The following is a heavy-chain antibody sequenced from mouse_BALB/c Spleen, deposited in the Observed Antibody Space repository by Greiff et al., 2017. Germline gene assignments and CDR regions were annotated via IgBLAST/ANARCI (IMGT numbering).Heavy chain of an antibody. J-gene: IGHJ3*01. Sequence: EVQLQQSGPELVKPGASVKIPCKASGYTFTDYNMDWVKQSHGKSLEWIGDINPNNGGTIYNQKFKGKATLTVDKSSSTAYMELRSLTSEDTAVYYCARNYRYDAWFAYRGQGTLVTVSA. CDR2: INPNNGGT. D-gene: IGHD2-14*01. CDR1: GYTFTDYN. CDR3: ARNYRYDAWFAY. V-gene: IGHV1-18*01.